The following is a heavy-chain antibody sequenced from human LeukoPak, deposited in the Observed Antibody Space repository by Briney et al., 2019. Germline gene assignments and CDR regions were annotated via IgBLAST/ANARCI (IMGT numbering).Heavy chain of an antibody. Sequence: SQTLSLTCTVSGGSISSGDYYWSWIRQPPGKGLEWIGYIYYSGSTYYNPSLKSRVTISVDTSKNQFSLKLSSVTAADTAVYYCARDGYYDSSGYWAHFDYWGQGTLVTVSS. CDR2: IYYSGST. D-gene: IGHD3-22*01. CDR1: GGSISSGDYY. J-gene: IGHJ4*02. CDR3: ARDGYYDSSGYWAHFDY. V-gene: IGHV4-30-4*01.